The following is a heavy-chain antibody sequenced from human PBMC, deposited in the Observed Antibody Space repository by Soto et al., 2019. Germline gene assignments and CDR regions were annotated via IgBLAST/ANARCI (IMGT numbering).Heavy chain of an antibody. Sequence: EVQLVESGGGLVQPGGSLRLSCAGSGFTFSSYWMHWVRQAPGKGLVWVSRINRDGTSTSYADSVKGRFTISRDNAKNTLFLQMTSLRAEDTAVYYCLRVGQGRYYFDYWGQGTLVNVSS. CDR3: LRVGQGRYYFDY. V-gene: IGHV3-74*01. CDR1: GFTFSSYW. CDR2: INRDGTST. J-gene: IGHJ4*02.